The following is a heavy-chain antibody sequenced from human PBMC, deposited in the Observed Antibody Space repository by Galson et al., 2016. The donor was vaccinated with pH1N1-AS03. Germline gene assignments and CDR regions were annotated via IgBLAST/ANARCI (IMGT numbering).Heavy chain of an antibody. D-gene: IGHD4-23*01. Sequence: SVKVSCKASGYTFNTYYMHWVRQAPGQGLEWMGIINPSGDTTTYARKFQGRVTITRDTSMSTVYMELTSLRSEDTALYYCARKDLLNRWELLRGPFDVWGQGTMVTVSS. J-gene: IGHJ3*01. CDR1: GYTFNTYY. CDR3: ARKDLLNRWELLRGPFDV. CDR2: INPSGDTT. V-gene: IGHV1-46*02.